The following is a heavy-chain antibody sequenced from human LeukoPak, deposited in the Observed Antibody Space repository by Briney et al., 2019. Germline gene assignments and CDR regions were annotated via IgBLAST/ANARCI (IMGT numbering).Heavy chain of an antibody. Sequence: GGSLRLSCAASGFTLSDYSMKWIRQAPGKGLEWVSSISSSAYMSYADSVKGRFTISRDNAKNSLYLQMNSLRAEDTAVYYCARGSLEQLSHAIDIWGQGTMVTVSS. CDR1: GFTLSDYS. J-gene: IGHJ3*02. V-gene: IGHV3-21*03. CDR3: ARGSLEQLSHAIDI. CDR2: ISSSAYM. D-gene: IGHD6-13*01.